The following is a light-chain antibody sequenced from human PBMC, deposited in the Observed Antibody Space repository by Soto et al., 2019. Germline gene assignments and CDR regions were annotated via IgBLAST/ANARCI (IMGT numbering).Light chain of an antibody. CDR3: QQYGSSSYT. J-gene: IGKJ2*01. Sequence: EIVLTQSPGTLSLSPGERATLSCRASQSVSSSYLAWYQQKPGQAPRLLIYGASSRATGIPDRFSGSGSGTDFTLTIRRLEPEDFAVYYCQQYGSSSYTFGQGPKLEIK. CDR2: GAS. V-gene: IGKV3-20*01. CDR1: QSVSSSY.